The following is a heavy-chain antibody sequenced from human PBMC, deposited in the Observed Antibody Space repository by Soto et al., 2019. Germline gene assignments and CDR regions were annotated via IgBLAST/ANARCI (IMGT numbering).Heavy chain of an antibody. CDR1: GDSFSRYK. CDR3: AREWSPFDY. Sequence: SETLSLTCTVSGDSFSRYKWSWIRQPPGKGLEYIGYMYSSGYTDYNPSLKSRVTMSLDTSKNQYSLKLTSATAADTAVYYCAREWSPFDYRGQGTLVTVSS. J-gene: IGHJ4*02. V-gene: IGHV4-59*01. CDR2: MYSSGYT. D-gene: IGHD2-15*01.